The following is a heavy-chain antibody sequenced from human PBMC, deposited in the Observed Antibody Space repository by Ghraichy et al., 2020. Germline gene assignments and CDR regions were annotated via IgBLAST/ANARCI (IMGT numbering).Heavy chain of an antibody. CDR3: ARFHYSSSSFVDDY. CDR2: ISSSSSTI. J-gene: IGHJ4*02. CDR1: GFTFSSYS. D-gene: IGHD6-6*01. Sequence: GGSLRLSCAASGFTFSSYSMNWVRQAPGKGLEWVSYISSSSSTIYYADSVKGRFTISRDNAKNSLYLQMNSLRDEDTAVYYCARFHYSSSSFVDDYWGQGTLVTVSS. V-gene: IGHV3-48*02.